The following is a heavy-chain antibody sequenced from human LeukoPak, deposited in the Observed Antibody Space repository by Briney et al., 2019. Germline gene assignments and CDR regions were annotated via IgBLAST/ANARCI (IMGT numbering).Heavy chain of an antibody. CDR3: AKAIWVAATSSWFCLDY. J-gene: IGHJ4*02. CDR1: GFTFSSYW. Sequence: VQPGGSLRLSCAASGFTFSSYWMSWVRQAPGKGLEWVANIKQDGSEKYYVDSVKGRFTISRDNAKNSLYLQMNSLRAEDTAVYYCAKAIWVAATSSWFCLDYWGQGTLVTVSS. D-gene: IGHD3-10*01. V-gene: IGHV3-7*01. CDR2: IKQDGSEK.